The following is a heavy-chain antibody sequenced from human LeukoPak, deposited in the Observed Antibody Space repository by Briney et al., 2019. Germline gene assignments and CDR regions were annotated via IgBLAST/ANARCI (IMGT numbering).Heavy chain of an antibody. CDR2: YHHGGNP. CDR1: GGSINNGDYI. Sequence: SETLSLTCTVSGGSINNGDYIWTWIRQPPGKGLDWIGPYHHGGNPSYNPSLQSPVTISADTSKNQFSLNLRSVTDADTAVYYCARGLPTDKIDYWGQGTLVTVSS. J-gene: IGHJ4*02. CDR3: ARGLPTDKIDY. D-gene: IGHD4-17*01. V-gene: IGHV4-30-4*01.